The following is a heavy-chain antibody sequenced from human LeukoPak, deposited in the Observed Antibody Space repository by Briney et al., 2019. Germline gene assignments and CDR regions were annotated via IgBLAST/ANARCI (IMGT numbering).Heavy chain of an antibody. Sequence: SQTLSLTCAVSGGSISSGGYSWSWIRQPPGKGLEWIGYIYHSGSTYYNPSLKSRVTISVDRSKNQFSLKLSSVTAADTAVYYCARSLTYYYDSSGYETFDPWGQGTLVTVSS. V-gene: IGHV4-30-2*01. CDR2: IYHSGST. CDR1: GGSISSGGYS. D-gene: IGHD3-22*01. CDR3: ARSLTYYYDSSGYETFDP. J-gene: IGHJ5*02.